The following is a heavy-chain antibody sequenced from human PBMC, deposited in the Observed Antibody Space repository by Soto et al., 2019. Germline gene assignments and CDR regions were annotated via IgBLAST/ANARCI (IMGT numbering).Heavy chain of an antibody. CDR1: GGSISSSNW. CDR2: IYHSGST. Sequence: SETLSLTCAVSGGSISSSNWWSWVRQPPGKGLEWIGEIYHSGSTNYNPSLKSRVTISVDKSKNQFSLKLSSVTAADTAVYYCARDLPGGDYYDSSGYYYSNNWFDPWGQGTLVTVSS. CDR3: ARDLPGGDYYDSSGYYYSNNWFDP. D-gene: IGHD3-22*01. V-gene: IGHV4-4*02. J-gene: IGHJ5*02.